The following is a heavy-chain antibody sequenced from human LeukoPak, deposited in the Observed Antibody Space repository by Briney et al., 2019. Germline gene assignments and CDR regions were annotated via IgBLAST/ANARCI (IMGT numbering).Heavy chain of an antibody. CDR1: GFTFSSYG. CDR3: AKRPRHYDFWSGYPYLDY. V-gene: IGHV3-30*18. D-gene: IGHD3-3*01. J-gene: IGHJ4*02. CDR2: ISYDGSNK. Sequence: GGSLRLSCAASGFTFSSYGMHWVRQAPGKGLEWVAVISYDGSNKYYADSVKGRFTISRDNSKNTLYLQMNSLRAEDTAVYYCAKRPRHYDFWSGYPYLDYWGQGTLVTVSS.